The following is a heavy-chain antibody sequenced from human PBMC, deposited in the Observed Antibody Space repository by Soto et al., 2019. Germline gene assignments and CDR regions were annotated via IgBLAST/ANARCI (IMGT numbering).Heavy chain of an antibody. J-gene: IGHJ2*01. CDR2: INSSSTYT. Sequence: PGGSLRLSCVASGFTFSDYYMSWIRQAPGKGLEWVSYINSSSTYTNYADSVKGRFTISRDNAKDSLYLQMNSLRAEDTAVYYCARIIAAAGGRRYFDLWGRGTLVTVSS. CDR3: ARIIAAAGGRRYFDL. D-gene: IGHD6-13*01. V-gene: IGHV3-11*03. CDR1: GFTFSDYY.